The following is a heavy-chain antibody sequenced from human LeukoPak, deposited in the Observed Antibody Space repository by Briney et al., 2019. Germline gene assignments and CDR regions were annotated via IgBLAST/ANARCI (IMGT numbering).Heavy chain of an antibody. V-gene: IGHV4-34*01. CDR2: INHGGST. J-gene: IGHJ4*02. CDR1: GGSFSGYY. Sequence: SETLSLTCAVYGGSFSGYYWSWIRQLPGKGLERIGEINHGGSTNYNPSLKSRVTISVDTSKNQFSLKLSSVTAADTAVYYCARDRRITMVRGVSGARRNDYWGQGTLVTVSS. D-gene: IGHD3-10*01. CDR3: ARDRRITMVRGVSGARRNDY.